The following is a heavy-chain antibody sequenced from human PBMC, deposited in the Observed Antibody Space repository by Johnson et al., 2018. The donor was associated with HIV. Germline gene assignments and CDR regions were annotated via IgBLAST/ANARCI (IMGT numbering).Heavy chain of an antibody. D-gene: IGHD2-8*01. CDR2: IKQDGSEK. J-gene: IGHJ3*02. CDR3: ARDRVDEGVGFDI. CDR1: GFTFRSYW. Sequence: VQLVESGGGLVQSGGSLRLSCAASGFTFRSYWMSWVRQAPGKGLEWVANIKQDGSEKYYVDSVKGRFTISRDNAKNSLYLLMNSLRAEDTAVYYCARDRVDEGVGFDIWGQGTMVTVSS. V-gene: IGHV3-7*01.